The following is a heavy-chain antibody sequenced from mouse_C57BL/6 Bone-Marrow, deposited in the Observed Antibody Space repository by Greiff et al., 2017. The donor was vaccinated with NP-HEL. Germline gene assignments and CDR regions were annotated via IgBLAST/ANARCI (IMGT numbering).Heavy chain of an antibody. Sequence: QVQLQQSGAELARPGASVKLSCKASGYTFTSYGISWVKQRTGQGLEWIGEIYPRSGNTYYNEKFKGKATLTADKSSSTAYMELRSLTSEDSAVYFCARGEAYYDYDGGAMDYWGQGTSVTVSS. CDR2: IYPRSGNT. V-gene: IGHV1-81*01. CDR3: ARGEAYYDYDGGAMDY. J-gene: IGHJ4*01. D-gene: IGHD2-4*01. CDR1: GYTFTSYG.